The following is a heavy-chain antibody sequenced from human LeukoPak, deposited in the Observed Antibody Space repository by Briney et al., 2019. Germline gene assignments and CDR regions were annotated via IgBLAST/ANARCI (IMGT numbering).Heavy chain of an antibody. V-gene: IGHV3-49*04. J-gene: IGHJ6*03. CDR2: IRSKAYGGTT. CDR1: GFTLGDLA. D-gene: IGHD3-3*01. CDR3: TRERVVKDYYYMVV. Sequence: PGGSLRLSCTASGFTLGDLAMSWVRQAPGKGLEWVGFIRSKAYGGTTEYAASVKGRFTISRDDSKSIAYLQMNSLKTEDTAVYYCTRERVVKDYYYMVVWGKGTTVTVSS.